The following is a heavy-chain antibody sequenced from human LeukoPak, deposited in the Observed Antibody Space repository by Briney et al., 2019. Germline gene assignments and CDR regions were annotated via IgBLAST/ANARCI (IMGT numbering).Heavy chain of an antibody. V-gene: IGHV3-74*01. CDR3: ARHIYGAGSPTGGAFDV. D-gene: IGHD3-10*01. J-gene: IGHJ6*04. Sequence: GGSLRLSCAASGFTFSNYWIHWVRQVPGKGLVWVSRIDSDGTTTRYADSVKGRFTISRDNAKNTVYLQMNSLTAEDTAVYYCARHIYGAGSPTGGAFDVWGKGTTVTISS. CDR2: IDSDGTTT. CDR1: GFTFSNYW.